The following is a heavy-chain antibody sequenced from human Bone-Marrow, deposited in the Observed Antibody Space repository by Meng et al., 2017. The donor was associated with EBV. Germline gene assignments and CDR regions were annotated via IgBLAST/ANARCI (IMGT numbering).Heavy chain of an antibody. V-gene: IGHV3-30*18. D-gene: IGHD6-19*01. CDR3: AKEYSFSTGWPYFDS. CDR2: ISYDGSDK. CDR1: GFSFSSFG. J-gene: IGHJ4*02. Sequence: QVHLGESGXGVVQPGXSLRLSCEASGFSFSSFGMHWVRQAPGKGLEWMAAISYDGSDKFYADSVRGRFTTSRDSSNLYLQMNSLRVEDTAVYYCAKEYSFSTGWPYFDSRGQGTLVTVAS.